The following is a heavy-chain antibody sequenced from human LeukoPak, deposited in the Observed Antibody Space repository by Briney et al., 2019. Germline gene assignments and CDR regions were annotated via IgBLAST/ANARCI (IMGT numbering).Heavy chain of an antibody. CDR1: GGSFSGYY. J-gene: IGHJ6*03. CDR2: INHSGST. D-gene: IGHD1-14*01. Sequence: PSETLSLTCAVYGGSFSGYYWSWIRQPPGKGLEWIGEINHSGSTNYNPSLKSRVTISVDTSKNQFSLKLSSVTAADTAVYYCARDPAKRKSKQAYYMDVWGKGTTVTVSS. V-gene: IGHV4-34*01. CDR3: ARDPAKRKSKQAYYMDV.